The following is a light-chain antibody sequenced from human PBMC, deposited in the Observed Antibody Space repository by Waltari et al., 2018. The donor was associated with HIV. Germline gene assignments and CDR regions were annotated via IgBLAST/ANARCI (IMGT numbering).Light chain of an antibody. V-gene: IGLV1-47*01. CDR2: RND. Sequence: QSVLTQPPSASGTPGQRVTISCSGSSSNIGSNNVYWYQQLPRTPPRLLIQRNDQRPSGVSDLFAGSKSVTSASLAISGLRYDDEAEYFCATWDDSLSAWLFGGGTKVTVL. CDR1: SSNIGSNN. CDR3: ATWDDSLSAWL. J-gene: IGLJ3*02.